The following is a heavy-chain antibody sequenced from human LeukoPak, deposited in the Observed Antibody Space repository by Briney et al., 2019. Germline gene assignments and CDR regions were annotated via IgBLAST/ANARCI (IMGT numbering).Heavy chain of an antibody. Sequence: GSLSLSCAASGLTFSRSSMNWVRPAPGKGLEWVSSISSGSSYIYYADSVKGRFTISRDNAKNSLYLQMNSLRAEDTAVYYCAKDGFHRGYSGNGNWFDPWGQGTLVTVSS. CDR2: ISSGSSYI. CDR3: AKDGFHRGYSGNGNWFDP. CDR1: GLTFSRSS. D-gene: IGHD5-12*01. V-gene: IGHV3-21*01. J-gene: IGHJ5*02.